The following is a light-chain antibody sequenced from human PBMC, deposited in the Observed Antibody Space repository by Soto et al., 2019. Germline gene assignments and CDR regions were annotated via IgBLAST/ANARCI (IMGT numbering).Light chain of an antibody. V-gene: IGLV2-14*01. Sequence: QSVLTQPASLSGSPGQSITISCTGTSSDVGGYNYVSWYQHHPGKAPKVMIYAVTNRPSGVSNRFSGSKSGNTASLTISGLQAEDEADYYCSSYTGSNTQVFGTGTKVTVL. CDR2: AVT. CDR1: SSDVGGYNY. J-gene: IGLJ1*01. CDR3: SSYTGSNTQV.